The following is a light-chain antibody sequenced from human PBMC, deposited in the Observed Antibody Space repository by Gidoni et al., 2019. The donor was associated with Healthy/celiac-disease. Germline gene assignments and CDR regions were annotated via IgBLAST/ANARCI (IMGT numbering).Light chain of an antibody. CDR3: QVWDSSSDHVV. Sequence: SYVLTQPPSVSVAPGKTARITCGGNNIGSKSVQWYQQTPGQAPVLVVYDDSDRPSGIPERFSGSNSGNTATLTISRVEAGDEPDYYCQVWDSSSDHVVFGGGTKLTVL. J-gene: IGLJ2*01. CDR2: DDS. CDR1: NIGSKS. V-gene: IGLV3-21*03.